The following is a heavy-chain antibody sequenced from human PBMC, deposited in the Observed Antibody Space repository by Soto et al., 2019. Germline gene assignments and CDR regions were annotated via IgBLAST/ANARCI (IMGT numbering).Heavy chain of an antibody. CDR3: ARSPYYYDSSNYYGY. CDR2: ISYGGGTT. J-gene: IGHJ4*02. V-gene: IGHV3-23*01. D-gene: IGHD3-22*01. CDR1: EFTFSNYA. Sequence: GGSLRLSCAASEFTFSNYAMSWVRQAPGKGLEWVSAISYGGGTTYYADSVKGRFTISRDNSKNTLYLQMNSLRAEDTAVYYFARSPYYYDSSNYYGYWGQGTLVTVSS.